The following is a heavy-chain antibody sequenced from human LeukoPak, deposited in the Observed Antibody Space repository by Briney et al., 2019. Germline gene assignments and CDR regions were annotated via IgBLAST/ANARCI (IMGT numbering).Heavy chain of an antibody. Sequence: KPSETLSLTCTVSGGSISSGDYYWSWIRQPPGKGLEWIGYIYYSGSTYYNPSLKSRVTISVDTSKNQFSLKLSSVTAADTAVYYCAREGSTGASRYFDYWGQGTLVTVSS. CDR3: AREGSTGASRYFDY. J-gene: IGHJ4*02. CDR2: IYYSGST. D-gene: IGHD1-26*01. V-gene: IGHV4-30-4*08. CDR1: GGSISSGDYY.